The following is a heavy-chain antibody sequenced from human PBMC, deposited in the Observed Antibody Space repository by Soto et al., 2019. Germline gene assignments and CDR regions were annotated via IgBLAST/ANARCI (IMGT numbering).Heavy chain of an antibody. D-gene: IGHD4-17*01. Sequence: QVQLQESGPGLVKPSQTLSLTCTVSGGSISSGGYYWSWIRQHPGKGLEWIGYIYYSGSTYYNPSLKSRVTISVDTSKNQFSLKLSSVTAADTAVYYCARNQLGTTVTTYAFDIWGQGTMVTVSS. CDR1: GGSISSGGYY. CDR3: ARNQLGTTVTTYAFDI. V-gene: IGHV4-31*03. CDR2: IYYSGST. J-gene: IGHJ3*02.